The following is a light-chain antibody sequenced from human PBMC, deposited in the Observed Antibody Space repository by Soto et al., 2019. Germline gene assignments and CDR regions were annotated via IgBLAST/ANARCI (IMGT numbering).Light chain of an antibody. CDR3: QQYDNLPYT. CDR1: QDISNY. CDR2: DAS. Sequence: DMQMTQSPSSLSASVGDRVTITCQASQDISNYLNWYQQKPGKAPKLLIYDASNLETGVPSRFSGSGSGTDFTFTISSLQPEDIASNYCQQYDNLPYTFGQGTKLEIK. J-gene: IGKJ2*01. V-gene: IGKV1-33*01.